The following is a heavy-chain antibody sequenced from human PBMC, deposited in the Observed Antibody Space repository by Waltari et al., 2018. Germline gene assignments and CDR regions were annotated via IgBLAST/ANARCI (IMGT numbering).Heavy chain of an antibody. CDR2: MNPNSGNT. J-gene: IGHJ4*02. V-gene: IGHV1-8*01. Sequence: QVQLVQSGAEVKKPGASVKVSCKASGYTFTSYDINWMRQATGQGLEWMGWMNPNSGNTGYAQKFQGRVTMTRNTSISTAYMELSSLRSEDTAVYYCATQAYCGGDCYFNYWGQGTLVTVSS. D-gene: IGHD2-21*01. CDR1: GYTFTSYD. CDR3: ATQAYCGGDCYFNY.